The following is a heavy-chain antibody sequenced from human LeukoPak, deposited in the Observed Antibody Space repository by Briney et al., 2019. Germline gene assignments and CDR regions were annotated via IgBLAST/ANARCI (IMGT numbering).Heavy chain of an antibody. CDR1: GFTFISYA. V-gene: IGHV3-23*01. J-gene: IGHJ4*02. CDR3: ARSNQADDY. CDR2: ISASGGST. D-gene: IGHD1-14*01. Sequence: GSLRLSCAASGFTFISYAMSWVRQAPGKGLEWVSVISASGGSTNYADSVKGRFTISRDNAKNTLYLQMDSLRAEDTGVYYCARSNQADDYWGQGTLVTVSS.